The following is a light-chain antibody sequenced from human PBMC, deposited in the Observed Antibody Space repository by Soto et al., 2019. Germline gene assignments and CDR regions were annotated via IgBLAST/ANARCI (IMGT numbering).Light chain of an antibody. V-gene: IGKV3-20*01. Sequence: EIVLTQSPGTLSLSPGERATLSCRASQSVSSGYLAWYQQKPGQPPRVLIYETSSRATGIPDRFSGSGSGTDFTLTISSLQPDDFATYYCQQYNSYSPTFGQGTKVDIK. CDR1: QSVSSGY. CDR2: ETS. J-gene: IGKJ1*01. CDR3: QQYNSYSPT.